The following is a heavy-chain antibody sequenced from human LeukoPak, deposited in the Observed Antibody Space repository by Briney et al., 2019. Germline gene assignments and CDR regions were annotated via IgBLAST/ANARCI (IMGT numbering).Heavy chain of an antibody. CDR1: GFTFSSYS. CDR2: ISSSSSYI. D-gene: IGHD6-6*01. CDR3: AREISSSSSFDY. Sequence: PGGSLRLSCAASGFTFSSYSMNWVRQAPGKGLEWVSSISSSSSYIYYADSVKGRFTISRDNAKNSLYLQMNSLRAEDTAVYYCAREISSSSSFDYCGQGTLVTVSS. V-gene: IGHV3-21*01. J-gene: IGHJ4*02.